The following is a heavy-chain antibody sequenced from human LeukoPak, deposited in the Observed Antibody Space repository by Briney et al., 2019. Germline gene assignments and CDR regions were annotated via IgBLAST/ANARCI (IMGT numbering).Heavy chain of an antibody. Sequence: PSETLSLTCTVSGGSISSGDYYWSWIRQPPGKGLEWIGYIYYSGSTYYNPSLKSRVTISVDTSKNQFSPKLSSVTAADTAVYYCAFYRGYGDTPDPFDYWGQGTLVTVSS. J-gene: IGHJ4*02. V-gene: IGHV4-30-4*08. CDR2: IYYSGST. CDR1: GGSISSGDYY. CDR3: AFYRGYGDTPDPFDY. D-gene: IGHD4-17*01.